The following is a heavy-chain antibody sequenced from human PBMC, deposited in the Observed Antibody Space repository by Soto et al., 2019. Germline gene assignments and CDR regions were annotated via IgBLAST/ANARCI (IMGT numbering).Heavy chain of an antibody. D-gene: IGHD6-6*01. CDR2: ISRSGDNT. Sequence: EVQLLESGGGLVQPGGSLRLSCAASGFTFSNYAMTWVGQAPGKGLEWVSTISRSGDNTYYADSVRGRFTISRDNSKNTLYLRMNSLRADDTAVYYCAKRPLAARHTDYWGQGTLVTVSS. CDR3: AKRPLAARHTDY. J-gene: IGHJ4*02. CDR1: GFTFSNYA. V-gene: IGHV3-23*01.